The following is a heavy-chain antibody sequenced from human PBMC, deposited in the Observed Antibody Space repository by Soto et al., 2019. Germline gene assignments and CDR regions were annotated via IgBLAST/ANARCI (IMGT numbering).Heavy chain of an antibody. CDR2: INPDGSQK. CDR3: ARGDYDDSSGPFSDAFDI. V-gene: IGHV3-7*04. D-gene: IGHD3-22*01. CDR1: GFTFNSNW. J-gene: IGHJ3*02. Sequence: GGSLRLSCVASGFTFNSNWMSWVRQAPGKGLEWVSNINPDGSQKWYVDSVKGRFAISRDNAKNSLFLEMNNLRAEDTAVYYCARGDYDDSSGPFSDAFDIWGQGTMVTVSS.